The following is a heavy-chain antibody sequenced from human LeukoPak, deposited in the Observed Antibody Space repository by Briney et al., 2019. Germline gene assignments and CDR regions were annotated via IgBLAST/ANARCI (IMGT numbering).Heavy chain of an antibody. V-gene: IGHV3-7*01. CDR1: GFSFSNYL. J-gene: IGHJ4*03. CDR2: IDPHGSET. D-gene: IGHD1-1*01. CDR3: ARIWYFGDNNWRYFDY. Sequence: GGSLRLSCAASGFSFSNYLMSWVRQAPGKGLEWVANIDPHGSETQYVGSVKGRFTTSRDNTKNSLYVQMNSLRAEDTAIYYCARIWYFGDNNWRYFDYWGQGTLVTVAS.